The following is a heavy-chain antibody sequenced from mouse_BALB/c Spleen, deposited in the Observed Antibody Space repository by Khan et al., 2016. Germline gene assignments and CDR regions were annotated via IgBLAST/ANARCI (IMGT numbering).Heavy chain of an antibody. Sequence: QMQLQQSGAELAKPGASVKMSCKASGYTFTSYWMHWVKQRPGQGLEWIGYINPSTGYTEYNQKFKDKATLTADKSSSTAYMQLSSLTSEDSAVYYCARSNYYGNFAYWGQGTLVTVSA. V-gene: IGHV1-7*01. J-gene: IGHJ3*01. CDR3: ARSNYYGNFAY. D-gene: IGHD2-1*01. CDR2: INPSTGYT. CDR1: GYTFTSYW.